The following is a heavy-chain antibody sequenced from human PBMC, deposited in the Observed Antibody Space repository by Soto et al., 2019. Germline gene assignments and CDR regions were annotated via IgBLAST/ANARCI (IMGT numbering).Heavy chain of an antibody. CDR2: INAGNGNT. CDR3: ARSLLVVPPLDY. V-gene: IGHV1-3*05. Sequence: QVQLVQSGAEEKKPGASVKVSCKASGYTFTSYAMHWVRQAPGQRLEWMGWINAGNGNTKYSQKFQGRVTITRDTTASTAYMELSSLRSEDTAVYFCARSLLVVPPLDYWGQGTLVTVSS. D-gene: IGHD2-21*01. CDR1: GYTFTSYA. J-gene: IGHJ4*02.